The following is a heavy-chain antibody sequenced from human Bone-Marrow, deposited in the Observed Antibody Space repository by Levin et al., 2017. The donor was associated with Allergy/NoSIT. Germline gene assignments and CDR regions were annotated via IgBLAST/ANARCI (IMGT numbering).Heavy chain of an antibody. Sequence: QAGGSLRLSCAASGFTFSTTAMSWLRQAPGMGLEWVSSITSSADSTHFADSVRGRFIISRDNSKNTVYLQMNSLRAEDTAMYYCAKDVVGYSYGQNAFDIWGQGTLVTVSS. V-gene: IGHV3-23*01. J-gene: IGHJ3*02. CDR2: ITSSADST. CDR1: GFTFSTTA. D-gene: IGHD5-18*01. CDR3: AKDVVGYSYGQNAFDI.